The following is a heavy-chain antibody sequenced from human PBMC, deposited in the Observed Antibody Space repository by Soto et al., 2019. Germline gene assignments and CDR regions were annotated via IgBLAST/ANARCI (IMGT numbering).Heavy chain of an antibody. D-gene: IGHD3-22*01. Sequence: QVQLVESGGGVVQPGRSLRLSCAASGFTFSSYGMHWVRQAPGKGLEWVAVISYDGSNKYYADSVKGRFTISRDNSKNTLYLPMNSLRAEDTAVYYCAKAPFMLSMIVVRGGGHPFDYWGQGTLVTVSS. CDR2: ISYDGSNK. CDR3: AKAPFMLSMIVVRGGGHPFDY. J-gene: IGHJ4*02. V-gene: IGHV3-30*18. CDR1: GFTFSSYG.